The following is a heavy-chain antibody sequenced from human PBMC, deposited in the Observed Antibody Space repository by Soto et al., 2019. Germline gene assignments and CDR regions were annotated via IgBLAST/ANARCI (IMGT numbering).Heavy chain of an antibody. CDR2: IKQDGSEK. CDR3: ARGSTYDILTGDNWFDP. CDR1: GFTFSSYW. V-gene: IGHV3-7*01. D-gene: IGHD3-9*01. J-gene: IGHJ5*02. Sequence: EVQLVESGGGLVQPGGSLRLSCAASGFTFSSYWMSWVRQAPGKGLEWVANIKQDGSEKYYVDSVKGRFTISRDNAKNSRYLQMNSLRAEDTAVYYCARGSTYDILTGDNWFDPWGQGTLVTVSS.